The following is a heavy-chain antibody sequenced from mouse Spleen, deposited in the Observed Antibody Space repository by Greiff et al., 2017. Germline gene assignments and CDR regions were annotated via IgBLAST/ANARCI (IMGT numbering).Heavy chain of an antibody. D-gene: IGHD1-1*01. Sequence: QVQLQQPGAELVMPGASVKLYCKASGYTFTSYWMHWVKQRPGQGLEWIGEIDPSDSYTNYNQKFKGKATLTVDKSSSTAYMQLSSLTSEDSAVYYCARWDYGSSYAMDYWGQGTSVTVSS. CDR1: GYTFTSYW. J-gene: IGHJ4*01. CDR3: ARWDYGSSYAMDY. V-gene: IGHV1-69*01. CDR2: IDPSDSYT.